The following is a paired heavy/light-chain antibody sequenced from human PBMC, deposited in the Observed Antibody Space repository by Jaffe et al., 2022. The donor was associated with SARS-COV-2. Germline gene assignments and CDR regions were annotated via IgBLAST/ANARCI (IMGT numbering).Light chain of an antibody. V-gene: IGLV2-8*01. CDR1: SSDVGGYNY. CDR2: EVS. CDR3: SSFAGGSVV. Sequence: QSALTQPPSASGSPGQSVTISCTGTSSDVGGYNYVSWYQQHPGKAPRLMISEVSKRPSGVPDRFSGSKSGNTASLTVSGLQAEDEADYYCSSFAGGSVVFGGGTKLTVL. J-gene: IGLJ2*01.
Heavy chain of an antibody. D-gene: IGHD2-21*02. CDR2: IDEYGNKK. CDR3: VRNLVTGDY. J-gene: IGHJ4*02. V-gene: IGHV3-7*03. Sequence: DVQLVESGGGLVEAGGSLRLSCAASGFTLTNHWMTWVRQAPGKGLEWVANIDEYGNKKNYVDSVKGRFTISRDNAKKSVYLQMNSLRVEDTAVYFCVRNLVTGDYWGQGTLVAVSS. CDR1: GFTLTNHW.